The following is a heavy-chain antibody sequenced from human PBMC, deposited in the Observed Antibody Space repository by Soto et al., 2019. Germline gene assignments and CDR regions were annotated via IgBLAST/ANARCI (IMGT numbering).Heavy chain of an antibody. CDR3: AKTAEPYYLDV. J-gene: IGHJ6*03. CDR1: GGSISSSGYF. V-gene: IGHV4-31*03. Sequence: QVQLQESGPGLVKPSQTLSLTCTVSGGSISSSGYFWSWVRQPPGKGLEWIGNVYYTGTTFYNPSLKSRLTLSVDRSKSQFSFSLNSVTAADTAMYYCAKTAEPYYLDVWGTGIKVTVSS. CDR2: VYYTGTT.